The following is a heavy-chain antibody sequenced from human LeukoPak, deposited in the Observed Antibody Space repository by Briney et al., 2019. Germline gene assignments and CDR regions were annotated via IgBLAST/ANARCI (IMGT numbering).Heavy chain of an antibody. D-gene: IGHD3-22*01. V-gene: IGHV1-24*01. CDR2: FDPEEGET. Sequence: ASVTVSFKVSGYTLTELSMHWVRQAPGKGRERRGGFDPEEGETIYAQKFQGRVTMTAATSTDTAYMELSSLRSEDTAVYYCATRVYYDSSGYPRPGLDAFDIWGQGTMVTVSS. CDR1: GYTLTELS. CDR3: ATRVYYDSSGYPRPGLDAFDI. J-gene: IGHJ3*02.